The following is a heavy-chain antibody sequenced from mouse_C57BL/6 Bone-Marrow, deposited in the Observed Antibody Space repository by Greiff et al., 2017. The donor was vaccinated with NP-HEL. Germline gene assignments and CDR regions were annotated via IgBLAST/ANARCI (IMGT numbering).Heavy chain of an antibody. CDR3: ASHYGSWFAY. CDR2: IDPSDSYT. J-gene: IGHJ3*01. Sequence: QVQLQQPGAELVMPGASVKLSCKASGYTFTSYWMHWVKQRPGQGLEWIGEIDPSDSYTNYNQKIKGKSTLTVDKSSSTAYMQLSSLTSEDSAVYYCASHYGSWFAYWGQGTLVTVSA. V-gene: IGHV1-69*01. D-gene: IGHD1-1*02. CDR1: GYTFTSYW.